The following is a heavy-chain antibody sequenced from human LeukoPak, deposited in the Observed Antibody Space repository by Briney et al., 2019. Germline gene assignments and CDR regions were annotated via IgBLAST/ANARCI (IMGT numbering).Heavy chain of an antibody. V-gene: IGHV1-69*05. J-gene: IGHJ4*02. CDR1: GGTFSSYA. Sequence: SVKVSCKASGGTFSSYAISWVRQAPGQGLEWMGGIIPIFGTANYAQKFQGRVTITTDESTSTAYMELSSLRSEDTAVYYCVSTTMVRGVIGYWGQGTLVTVSS. CDR3: VSTTMVRGVIGY. CDR2: IIPIFGTA. D-gene: IGHD3-10*01.